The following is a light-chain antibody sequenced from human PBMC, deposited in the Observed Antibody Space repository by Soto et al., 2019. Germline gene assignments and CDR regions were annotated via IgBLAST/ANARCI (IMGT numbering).Light chain of an antibody. CDR2: GNS. Sequence: QPVLMQPPSVSGAPGQRVIISCTGSSSNIGAGYDVHWHQQLPGTAPKLLIYGNSNRPSGVPDRFSGSKSGATASLAIKGLQAEDEGNYYCQSQDSSLSGSKVVFGGGTKLTVL. J-gene: IGLJ2*01. V-gene: IGLV1-40*01. CDR1: SSNIGAGYD. CDR3: QSQDSSLSGSKVV.